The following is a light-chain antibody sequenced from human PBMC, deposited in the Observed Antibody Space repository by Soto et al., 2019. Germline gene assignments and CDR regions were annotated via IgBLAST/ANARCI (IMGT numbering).Light chain of an antibody. CDR1: QSVSSW. CDR3: QQYNSAWT. V-gene: IGKV1-5*03. J-gene: IGKJ1*01. Sequence: DIQMTQSPSTLSASVGDRVTITCRASQSVSSWLAWYQQKPGKAPNLLIYTASCLESGVPSRFSGSGSGTEFTLTISSLQPDDFATYYCQQYNSAWTFGQGTTVEIK. CDR2: TAS.